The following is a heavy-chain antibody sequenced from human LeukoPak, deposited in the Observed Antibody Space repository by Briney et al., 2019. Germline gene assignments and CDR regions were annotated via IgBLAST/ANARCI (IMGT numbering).Heavy chain of an antibody. J-gene: IGHJ4*02. V-gene: IGHV3-7*03. CDR3: AREDTARRGFDY. CDR1: GFTLSTYW. CDR2: IKQDGSEK. Sequence: GGALRLSCAASGFTLSTYWMSWGRQAPGKGLEWVANIKQDGSEKYYVDSVKGRFTISRDNAENSLFLQMNSLRAEDTAVYYCAREDTARRGFDYWGQGTLVTVSS. D-gene: IGHD5-18*01.